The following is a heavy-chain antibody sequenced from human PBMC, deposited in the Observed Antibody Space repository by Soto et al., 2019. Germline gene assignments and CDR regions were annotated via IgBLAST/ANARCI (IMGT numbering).Heavy chain of an antibody. CDR2: NYYSGST. CDR1: GGSISSSSYY. J-gene: IGHJ5*02. CDR3: ASGGSGSYFWCFDP. D-gene: IGHD3-10*01. V-gene: IGHV4-39*01. Sequence: QLQLQESGPGLVKPSETLSLTCTVSGGSISSSSYYWGWIRQPPGKGLEWIGSNYYSGSTYYNPSLKSRVTISVDTSKNRFSPKLSSVTAADTAVYYCASGGSGSYFWCFDPWGQGTLVTVSS.